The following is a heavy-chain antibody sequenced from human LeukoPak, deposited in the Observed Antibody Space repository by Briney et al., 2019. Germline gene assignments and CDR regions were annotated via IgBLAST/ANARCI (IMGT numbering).Heavy chain of an antibody. Sequence: GASVKVSCKTSGYTFTSYGISWVRQAPGQGLEWMGWISAYNGNTNYAQKLQGRVTMTTDTSTSTAYMELRSLRSDDTAVYYCARVFGFWSGYNYYYYMDVWGKGTTVTVSS. CDR3: ARVFGFWSGYNYYYYMDV. CDR2: ISAYNGNT. CDR1: GYTFTSYG. V-gene: IGHV1-18*01. D-gene: IGHD3-3*01. J-gene: IGHJ6*03.